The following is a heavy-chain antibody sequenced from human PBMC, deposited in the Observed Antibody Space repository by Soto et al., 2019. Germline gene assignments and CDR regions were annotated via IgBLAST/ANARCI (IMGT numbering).Heavy chain of an antibody. Sequence: ASVKVSCKASGYTFTNFAMQWVRQAPGQTLEWMGWINAGNGNTKYSQNFQGRVTITRDTSASTAYVELSSLTSEDTAIYYCARGIWTMTRGAYYFDNWGQGTLVTVSS. V-gene: IGHV1-3*01. CDR2: INAGNGNT. CDR1: GYTFTNFA. D-gene: IGHD3-10*01. CDR3: ARGIWTMTRGAYYFDN. J-gene: IGHJ4*02.